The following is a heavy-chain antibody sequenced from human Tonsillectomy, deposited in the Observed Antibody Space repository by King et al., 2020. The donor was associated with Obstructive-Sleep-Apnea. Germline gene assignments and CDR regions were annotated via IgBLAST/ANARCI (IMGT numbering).Heavy chain of an antibody. D-gene: IGHD3-22*01. CDR3: ARSYYYDSSGPRGGYYFDY. J-gene: IGHJ4*02. CDR2: IYYSGST. Sequence: QLQESGPGLVKPSQTLSLTCTVSGGSISSGAYYWSWIRQHPGKGREWIGYIYYSGSTYYKSSFKSRVTISEDTSKNQFSLKLSPVTAADTAVYYCARSYYYDSSGPRGGYYFDYWGQGTLVTVSS. V-gene: IGHV4-31*03. CDR1: GGSISSGAYY.